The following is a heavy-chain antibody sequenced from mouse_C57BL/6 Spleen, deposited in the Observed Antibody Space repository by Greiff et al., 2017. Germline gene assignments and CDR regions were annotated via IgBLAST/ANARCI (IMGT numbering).Heavy chain of an antibody. CDR2: ISDGGSYT. Sequence: EVNVVESGGGLVKPGGSLKLSCAASGFTFSSYAMSWVRQTPEKRLEWVATISDGGSYTYYPDNVKGRFTISRDNAKNNLYLQMSHLKSEDTAMYYCARDKGLTGYYFDYWGQGTTLTVSS. V-gene: IGHV5-4*01. J-gene: IGHJ2*01. CDR3: ARDKGLTGYYFDY. CDR1: GFTFSSYA. D-gene: IGHD4-1*01.